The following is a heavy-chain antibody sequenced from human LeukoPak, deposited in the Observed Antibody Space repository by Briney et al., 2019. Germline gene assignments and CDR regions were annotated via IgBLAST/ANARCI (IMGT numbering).Heavy chain of an antibody. Sequence: ASVKVSCKVSGYTLTELSMHWLRQAPGKGLEWMGGFYPEDGETIYAQKFQGRVTMTEDTSTDTAYMELSSLRSEDTAVYYCATATGRARWLVSKNWFDPWGQGTLVTVSS. CDR3: ATATGRARWLVSKNWFDP. CDR2: FYPEDGET. J-gene: IGHJ5*02. CDR1: GYTLTELS. V-gene: IGHV1-24*01. D-gene: IGHD6-19*01.